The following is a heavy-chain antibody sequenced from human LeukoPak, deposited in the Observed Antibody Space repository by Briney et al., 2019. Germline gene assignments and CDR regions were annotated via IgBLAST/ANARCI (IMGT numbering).Heavy chain of an antibody. CDR2: IYYSGST. CDR1: GGSISSDNYY. Sequence: SSETLSLTCTVSGGSISSDNYYWSWIRQPPGKGLEWIGYIYYSGSTYYNPALKSRVIISVDTSKNQFSLKVSSVTAADTAVYYCARDGDYETSGHAMDVWGQGTTVTVSS. V-gene: IGHV4-30-4*01. J-gene: IGHJ6*02. CDR3: ARDGDYETSGHAMDV. D-gene: IGHD3-22*01.